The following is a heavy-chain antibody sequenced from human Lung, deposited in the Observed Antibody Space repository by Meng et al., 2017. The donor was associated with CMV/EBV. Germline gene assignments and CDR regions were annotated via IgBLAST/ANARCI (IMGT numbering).Heavy chain of an antibody. CDR1: GFTFSNYW. D-gene: IGHD3-10*01. CDR3: ARAAMYYSGSGSYYES. Sequence: SCAASGFTFSNYWMSWVRQAPGKGLEWVANIKQDGGERYYVDSVKGRFTISRDNAKNSLYLQMNSLRAEDTAVYFCARAAMYYSGSGSYYESWGQGTXVNGAS. V-gene: IGHV3-7*04. CDR2: IKQDGGER. J-gene: IGHJ4*02.